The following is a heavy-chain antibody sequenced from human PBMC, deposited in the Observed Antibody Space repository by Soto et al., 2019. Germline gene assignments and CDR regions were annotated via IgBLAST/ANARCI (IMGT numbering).Heavy chain of an antibody. D-gene: IGHD6-13*01. CDR1: GGSFSGYY. V-gene: IGHV4-34*01. J-gene: IGHJ6*02. CDR2: INHSGST. CDR3: ARSLAAAVYYYYYGMDV. Sequence: SETLSLTCAVYGGSFSGYYWSWIRQPPGKGLEWIGEINHSGSTNYNPSLKSRVTISVDTSKDQFSLKLSSVTAADTAVYYCARSLAAAVYYYYYGMDVWGQGTTVTVSS.